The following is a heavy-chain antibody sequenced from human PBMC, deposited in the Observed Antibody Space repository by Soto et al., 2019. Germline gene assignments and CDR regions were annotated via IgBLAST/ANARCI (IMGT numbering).Heavy chain of an antibody. CDR1: GGSISSCDYY. J-gene: IGHJ6*02. D-gene: IGHD3-16*02. Sequence: SETLSLTCTVSGGSISSCDYYWSWIRQPPGKGLEWIGYIYYSGSTYYNPSLKSRVTISVDTSKNQFSLKLSSVTAADTAVYYCASDYVWGSYRYDYYYGMDVWGQGTTVTVSS. V-gene: IGHV4-30-4*01. CDR2: IYYSGST. CDR3: ASDYVWGSYRYDYYYGMDV.